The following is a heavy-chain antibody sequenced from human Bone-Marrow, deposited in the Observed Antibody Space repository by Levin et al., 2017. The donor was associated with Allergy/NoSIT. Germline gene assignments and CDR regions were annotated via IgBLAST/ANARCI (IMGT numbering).Heavy chain of an antibody. CDR3: ARGQLLRHDVFNI. Sequence: SQTLSLTCTVSGASLSNAYWNWIRQPLGKGLEWIGYVHYSGGTDYNPSLQSRVTMSVDTSKNQFSLKVTSVTAADTTIYYCARGQLLRHDVFNIRGQGTMVTVSS. V-gene: IGHV4-59*01. CDR1: GASLSNAY. D-gene: IGHD3-10*01. CDR2: VHYSGGT. J-gene: IGHJ3*02.